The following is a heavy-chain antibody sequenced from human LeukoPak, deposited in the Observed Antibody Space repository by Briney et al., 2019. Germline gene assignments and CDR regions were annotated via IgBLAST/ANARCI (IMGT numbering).Heavy chain of an antibody. CDR2: ISGSGGST. CDR3: AKDTSWAAAGDYFDY. J-gene: IGHJ4*02. Sequence: GGSLRLSCAASGFTFSSYAMSWVRQAPGKGLEWVSAISGSGGSTYYADSVKSRFTISRDNSKNTLYLQMNSLRAEDTAVYYCAKDTSWAAAGDYFDYWGQGTLVTVSS. D-gene: IGHD6-13*01. CDR1: GFTFSSYA. V-gene: IGHV3-23*01.